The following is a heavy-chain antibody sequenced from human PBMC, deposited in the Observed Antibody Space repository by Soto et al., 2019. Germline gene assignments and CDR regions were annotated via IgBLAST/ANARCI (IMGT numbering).Heavy chain of an antibody. J-gene: IGHJ4*02. D-gene: IGHD1-26*01. CDR1: GYTFANYA. CDR3: ARSVVGAAFDY. CDR2: INAGNGNT. V-gene: IGHV1-3*01. Sequence: GSSVTVSCKASGYTFANYAMHWVRQAPGQRLEGMGWINAGNGNTKYSQKFQGRVTITRDTSASTAFMELSSLRSEDTAVYFCARSVVGAAFDYWGQGTLVTVSS.